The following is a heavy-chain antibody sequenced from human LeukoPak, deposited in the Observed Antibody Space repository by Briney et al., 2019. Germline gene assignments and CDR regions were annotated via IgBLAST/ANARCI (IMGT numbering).Heavy chain of an antibody. CDR1: GGSFSGYY. CDR3: TKYCSSTSCYPGIDY. V-gene: IGHV4-34*01. J-gene: IGHJ4*02. Sequence: SETLSLTCAVYGGSFSGYYWSWIRQPPGKGLEWIGEINHSGSTNYNLSLRSRVTISVDTSKNQFSLKLSSVTAADTAVYYCTKYCSSTSCYPGIDYWGQGTLVTVSS. CDR2: INHSGST. D-gene: IGHD2-2*01.